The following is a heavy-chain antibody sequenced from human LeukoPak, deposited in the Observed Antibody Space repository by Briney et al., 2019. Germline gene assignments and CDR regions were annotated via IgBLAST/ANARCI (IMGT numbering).Heavy chain of an antibody. CDR3: ARHLSIYDSSGYYFPPLYYFDY. J-gene: IGHJ4*02. CDR1: GGSISSYY. V-gene: IGHV4-59*08. CDR2: IYYSGNT. Sequence: PSETLSLTCTVSGGSISSYYWSWIRQPPGKGLEWIGYIYYSGNTNYNPSLKSRVTISVDTSKNQFSLKLSSVTAADTAVYYCARHLSIYDSSGYYFPPLYYFDYWGQGTLVTVSS. D-gene: IGHD3-22*01.